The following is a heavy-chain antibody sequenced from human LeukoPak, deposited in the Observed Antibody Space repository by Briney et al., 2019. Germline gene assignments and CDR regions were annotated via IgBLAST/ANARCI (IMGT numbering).Heavy chain of an antibody. CDR1: GGSISSYY. Sequence: SETLSLTCTVSGGSISSYYWSWIRQPPGKGLEWIGFIYHGGSTNYNPSLKSRVTISVDTSKNHFSLKLSSVTAADTAVYYCASGTLLDYWGQGTLVTVSS. CDR2: IYHGGST. D-gene: IGHD3-10*01. V-gene: IGHV4-59*01. CDR3: ASGTLLDY. J-gene: IGHJ4*02.